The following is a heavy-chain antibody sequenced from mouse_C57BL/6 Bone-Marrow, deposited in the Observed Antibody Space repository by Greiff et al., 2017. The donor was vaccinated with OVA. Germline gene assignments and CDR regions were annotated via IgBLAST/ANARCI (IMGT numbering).Heavy chain of an antibody. V-gene: IGHV1-64*01. J-gene: IGHJ1*03. Sequence: QVQLQQPGAELVKPGASVKLSCKASGYTFTSYWMHWVKQRPGQGLEWIGMIHPNSGSTNYNKKFKSKATLTVDKSSSTAYMQLSSLTSEDSAVYYCARRRQLRLQRYFDVWGTGTTVTVSS. D-gene: IGHD3-2*02. CDR1: GYTFTSYW. CDR3: ARRRQLRLQRYFDV. CDR2: IHPNSGST.